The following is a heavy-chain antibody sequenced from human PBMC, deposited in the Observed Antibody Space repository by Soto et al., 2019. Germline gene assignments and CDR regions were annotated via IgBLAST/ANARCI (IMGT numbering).Heavy chain of an antibody. CDR1: GFTFSSFG. D-gene: IGHD3-16*01. V-gene: IGHV3-23*01. Sequence: GGSLRLSCIASGFTFSSFGMTWVRQAPGKGLEWVSTVNGGGDSTHYADSVKGRFSIFRDNSKNTGYLQMNSRRAEDTAIYYRVKDVGYGFILFDYWGQGTLVTVSS. J-gene: IGHJ4*02. CDR2: VNGGGDST. CDR3: VKDVGYGFILFDY.